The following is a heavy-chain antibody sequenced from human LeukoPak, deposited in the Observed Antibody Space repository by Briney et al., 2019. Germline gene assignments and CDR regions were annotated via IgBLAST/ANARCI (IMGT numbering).Heavy chain of an antibody. CDR2: IKQDGSEK. D-gene: IGHD3-22*01. J-gene: IGHJ4*02. CDR1: GFTFSSYW. Sequence: GGSLRLSCAVSGFTFSSYWMSWVRQAPGKGLEWVANIKQDGSEKYYVDSVKGRFTISRDNAKNSLYLQMNSLRAEDTAVYYCARDTYDSSGYVDYWGQGTLVTVSS. V-gene: IGHV3-7*01. CDR3: ARDTYDSSGYVDY.